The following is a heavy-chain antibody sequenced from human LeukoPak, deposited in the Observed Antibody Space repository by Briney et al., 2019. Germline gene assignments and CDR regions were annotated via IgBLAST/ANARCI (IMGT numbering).Heavy chain of an antibody. V-gene: IGHV4-59*01. J-gene: IGHJ4*02. CDR3: AREVLRGVSDY. Sequence: SETLSLTCTVSGGSISSYYWSWIRQPPGKGLEWIGYIYYSGSTNYNPSLKSRVTISVDTSKNQFSLKLSSVTAADTAVYYCAREVLRGVSDYWGQGTLVTVSS. CDR2: IYYSGST. CDR1: GGSISSYY. D-gene: IGHD2-15*01.